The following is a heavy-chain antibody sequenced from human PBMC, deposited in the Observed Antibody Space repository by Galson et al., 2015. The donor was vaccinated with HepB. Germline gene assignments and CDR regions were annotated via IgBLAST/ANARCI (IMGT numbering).Heavy chain of an antibody. CDR2: TYYRSKWYD. D-gene: IGHD3-16*01. Sequence: CAISGDSVSTNSATWTWIRQSPSRGLEWLGRTYYRSKWYDDYAESVKSRMTINPDTSKNQFSLHLNSVTPDDTAVYYCARDWGAHSFDIWGQGTMVTVS. CDR3: ARDWGAHSFDI. V-gene: IGHV6-1*01. CDR1: GDSVSTNSAT. J-gene: IGHJ3*02.